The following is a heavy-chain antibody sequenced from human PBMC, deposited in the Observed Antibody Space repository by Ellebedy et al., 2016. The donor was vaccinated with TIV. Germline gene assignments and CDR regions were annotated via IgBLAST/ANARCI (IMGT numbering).Heavy chain of an antibody. CDR1: GFTFSSYS. D-gene: IGHD3-10*01. Sequence: PGGSLRLSCAASGFTFSSYSLDWVRQAPGKGLEWVSFITSDSSTIYYADSVKGRFTISRDKSKNSLYLQVNSLRTEDTAVYYCARGRHYSGSGGPSPWGQGTLVTVSS. J-gene: IGHJ5*02. CDR2: ITSDSSTI. CDR3: ARGRHYSGSGGPSP. V-gene: IGHV3-48*01.